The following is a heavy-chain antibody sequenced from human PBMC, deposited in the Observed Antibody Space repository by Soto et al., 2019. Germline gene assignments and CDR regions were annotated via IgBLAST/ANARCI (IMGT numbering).Heavy chain of an antibody. J-gene: IGHJ4*01. CDR1: GFNFSNYA. CDR2: ISGSGRGSRP. D-gene: IGHD3-16*01. CDR3: TRERLLVSFLFDY. V-gene: IGHV3-23*01. Sequence: PEGSLRLSCVESGFNFSNYAVAWVRQAPGKGLEWVSSISGSGRGSRPYYADSVQGRFTISRDHSKNIVSLQMDSLRVDDTAVYYCTRERLLVSFLFDYWG.